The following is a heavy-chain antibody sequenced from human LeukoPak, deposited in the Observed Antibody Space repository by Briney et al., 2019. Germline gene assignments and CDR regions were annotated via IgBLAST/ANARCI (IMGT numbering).Heavy chain of an antibody. J-gene: IGHJ6*03. V-gene: IGHV4-34*01. CDR1: GASLSGFH. Sequence: KASETLSLTCAVYGASLSGFHWTWIRQSPGKGLEWIGEINHNNYNPSLKSRVTISLDTSKNQFSLNLTSVTAADTAIYYCARGRSAFYELRGNRFYYYKDVWGKGTTVIVSS. CDR2: INHN. D-gene: IGHD2/OR15-2a*01. CDR3: ARGRSAFYELRGNRFYYYKDV.